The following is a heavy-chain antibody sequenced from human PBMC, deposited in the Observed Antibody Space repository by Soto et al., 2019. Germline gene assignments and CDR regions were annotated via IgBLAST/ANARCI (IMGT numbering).Heavy chain of an antibody. CDR2: INHSGST. CDR3: ARGSGYYGSGSYSF. J-gene: IGHJ4*02. V-gene: IGHV4-34*01. CDR1: GGSFSGYY. Sequence: SETLSLTCAVYGGSFSGYYWTWTRQPPGKGLEWIGEINHSGSTNYNPSLKSRVTISVDTSKNQFSLKLSSVTAAGTAVYYCARGSGYYGSGSYSFWGQGTLVTVSS. D-gene: IGHD3-10*01.